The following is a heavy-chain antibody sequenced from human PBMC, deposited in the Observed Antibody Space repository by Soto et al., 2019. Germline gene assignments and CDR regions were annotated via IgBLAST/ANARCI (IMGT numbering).Heavy chain of an antibody. V-gene: IGHV4-39*01. CDR2: IYYSGST. D-gene: IGHD3-3*01. J-gene: IGHJ3*02. CDR1: GGSISSSSYY. Sequence: SETLSLTCTVSGGSISSSSYYWGWIRQPPGKGLEWIGSIYYSGSTYYNPSLKSRVTISVDTSKNQFSLKLSSVTAADTAVYYCARHSGTNPHYDFWSGYYIHAFDIWGQGTMVTVSS. CDR3: ARHSGTNPHYDFWSGYYIHAFDI.